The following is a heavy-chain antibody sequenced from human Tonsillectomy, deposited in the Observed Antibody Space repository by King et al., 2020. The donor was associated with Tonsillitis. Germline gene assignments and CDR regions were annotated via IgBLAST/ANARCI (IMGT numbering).Heavy chain of an antibody. CDR1: YA. CDR2: IIPILGIA. V-gene: IGHV1-69*10. Sequence: YAISWVRQAPGQWLEWMGGIIPILGIANYAQKFQGRVTITADKSTSTAYMELSSLRSEDTAVYYCARESGSYLDYWGQGTLVTVSS. CDR3: ARESGSYLDY. D-gene: IGHD1-26*01. J-gene: IGHJ4*02.